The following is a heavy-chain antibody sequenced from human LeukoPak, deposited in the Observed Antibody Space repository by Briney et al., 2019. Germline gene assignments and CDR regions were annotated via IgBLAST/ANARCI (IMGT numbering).Heavy chain of an antibody. D-gene: IGHD4-17*01. V-gene: IGHV3-30*02. CDR3: AKGTQRGLLY. J-gene: IGHJ4*02. Sequence: GGSLRLSCAASGFTFSSYWMSWVRQAPGKGLEWVAFIRYDGSNKYYADSVKGRFTISRDNSKNTLYLQMNSLRAEDTAVYYCAKGTQRGLLYWGQGTLVTVSS. CDR1: GFTFSSYW. CDR2: IRYDGSNK.